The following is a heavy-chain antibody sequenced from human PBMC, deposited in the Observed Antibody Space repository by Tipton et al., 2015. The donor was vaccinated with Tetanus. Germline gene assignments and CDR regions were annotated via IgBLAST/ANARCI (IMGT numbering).Heavy chain of an antibody. J-gene: IGHJ4*02. CDR1: GGSISSYY. CDR2: IYSSGST. Sequence: TLSLTCTVSGGSISSYYWSWIRQPAGKGLEWIGRIYSSGSTHYNPSLKSRVTMSLDTSKNQFSLKLNSVTAADTAVYYCARGVWFGPGPRYYFDYRGQGTLVTVSS. D-gene: IGHD3-10*01. CDR3: ARGVWFGPGPRYYFDY. V-gene: IGHV4-4*07.